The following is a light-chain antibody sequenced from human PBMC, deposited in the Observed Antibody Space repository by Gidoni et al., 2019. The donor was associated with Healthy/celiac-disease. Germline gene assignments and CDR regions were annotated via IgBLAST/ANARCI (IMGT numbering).Light chain of an antibody. CDR2: SAS. V-gene: IGKV3-15*01. J-gene: IGKJ1*01. CDR3: QKYNNWMWT. CDR1: QSVSGN. Sequence: ELVMTPPPATLSVYPAERATLSCRASQSVSGNLAWYQQKPDQSPRLLIYSASTRATGIPARCRGGGYGTEYTLTISSLQSEDFAVYYCQKYNNWMWTFGQGTKVEIK.